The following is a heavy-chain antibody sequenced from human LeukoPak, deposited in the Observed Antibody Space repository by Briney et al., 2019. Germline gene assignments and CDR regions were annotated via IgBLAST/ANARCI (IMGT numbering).Heavy chain of an antibody. D-gene: IGHD3-22*01. CDR1: GGSFSGNY. Sequence: SETLSLTCAVYGGSFSGNYWSWIRQPPGKGLEWIGEINHSGSANYNPSLMSRVTISVDTSKNQFSLKLSSVTAADTAVYYCAGGSHYYDSSGKLKAHAFDIWGQGTMVTVSS. J-gene: IGHJ3*02. CDR3: AGGSHYYDSSGKLKAHAFDI. V-gene: IGHV4-34*01. CDR2: INHSGSA.